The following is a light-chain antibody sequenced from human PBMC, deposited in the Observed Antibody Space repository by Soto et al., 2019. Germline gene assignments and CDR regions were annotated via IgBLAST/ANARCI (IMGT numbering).Light chain of an antibody. CDR2: DET. Sequence: QSALAQPASVSGSPGQSIPISCTGTHNDVGHENFVFWYQQHPDKVPKLIIYDETRRPFGFSPRFSASKSGNTAYLAIPGPQVDEEANYYCFSYRGANPAFYFFGTGNRVTV. CDR3: FSYRGANPAFYF. J-gene: IGLJ1*01. V-gene: IGLV2-14*03. CDR1: HNDVGHENF.